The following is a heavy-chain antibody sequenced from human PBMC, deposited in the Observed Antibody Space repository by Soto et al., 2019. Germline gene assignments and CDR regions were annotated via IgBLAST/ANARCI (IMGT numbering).Heavy chain of an antibody. V-gene: IGHV2-5*02. CDR1: GFSLSTSGVG. CDR2: IYWDDDK. CDR3: ALYYSSRWTPGAFDI. J-gene: IGHJ3*02. Sequence: SGPTLVNPTQTLTLTCTFSGFSLSTSGVGVGWIRQPPGKALEWLALIYWDDDKRYSPSLKSRLTITKDTSKNQVVLTMTNMDPVDTATYYCALYYSSRWTPGAFDIWGQATMVTVSS. D-gene: IGHD6-13*01.